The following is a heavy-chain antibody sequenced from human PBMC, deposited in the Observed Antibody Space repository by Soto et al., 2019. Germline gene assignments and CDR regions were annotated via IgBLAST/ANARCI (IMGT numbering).Heavy chain of an antibody. CDR2: IIPILGIA. J-gene: IGHJ5*02. V-gene: IGHV1-69*04. D-gene: IGHD6-13*01. CDR3: ARDPSLIAAAGNWFDP. CDR1: GGTFSSYT. Sequence: SVKVYCKAAGGTFSSYTISWVRQAPGQGLEWMGRIIPILGIANYAQKFQGRVTITADKSTSTAYMELSSLRSEDTAVYYCARDPSLIAAAGNWFDPWGQGTLVTVSS.